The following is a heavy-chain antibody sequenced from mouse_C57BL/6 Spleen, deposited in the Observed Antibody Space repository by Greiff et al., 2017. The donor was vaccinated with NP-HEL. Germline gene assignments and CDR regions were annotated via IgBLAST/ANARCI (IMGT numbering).Heavy chain of an antibody. D-gene: IGHD4-1*01. Sequence: EVQLQQSGPELVKPGASVKMSCKASGYTFTDYNMHWVKQSHGKSLEWIGYINPNNGGTSYNQKFKGKATLTVNKSSSTAYMELRSLTSEDSAVYYCARECFPRPGTLYAMDYWGQGTSVTVSS. CDR1: GYTFTDYN. CDR3: ARECFPRPGTLYAMDY. J-gene: IGHJ4*01. CDR2: INPNNGGT. V-gene: IGHV1-22*01.